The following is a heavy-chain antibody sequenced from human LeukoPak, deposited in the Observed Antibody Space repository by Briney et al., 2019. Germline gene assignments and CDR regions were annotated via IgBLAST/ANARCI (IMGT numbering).Heavy chain of an antibody. CDR1: GFTFDDYG. J-gene: IGHJ4*02. D-gene: IGHD3-9*01. V-gene: IGHV3-20*04. CDR2: INWNGGST. Sequence: GGSLRLSCAASGFTFDDYGMSWVRQAPGKGLEWVSGINWNGGSTGYADSVKGRFTISRDNAKNSLYLQMNSLRAEDTAVYYCAKDRLRYFDWLLSFDYWGQGTLVTVSS. CDR3: AKDRLRYFDWLLSFDY.